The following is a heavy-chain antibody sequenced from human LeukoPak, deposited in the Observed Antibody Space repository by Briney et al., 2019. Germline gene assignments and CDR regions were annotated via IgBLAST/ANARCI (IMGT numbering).Heavy chain of an antibody. CDR2: IYFSGST. V-gene: IGHV4-61*01. CDR1: GGSVSSGSYY. D-gene: IGHD6-6*01. Sequence: SETLSLTCTVSGGSVSSGSYYWSWIRQPPGKGLEWIGYIYFSGSTNYNPSLKSRVTISVDTSKNQFSPNLSSVTAADTAVYYCARSESLAARPFDYWGQGTLVTVSS. J-gene: IGHJ4*02. CDR3: ARSESLAARPFDY.